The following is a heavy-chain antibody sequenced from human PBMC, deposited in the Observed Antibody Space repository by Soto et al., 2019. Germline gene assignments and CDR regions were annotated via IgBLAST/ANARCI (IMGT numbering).Heavy chain of an antibody. CDR1: GGSVNGYY. D-gene: IGHD3-22*01. CDR3: ARVTMIAMDFDY. J-gene: IGHJ4*02. CDR2: INHTGGT. Sequence: PSETLSLTCAVYGGSVNGYYWNWIRQPPGKGLEWIGEINHTGGTHYNPSLKSRVTMSVDTSKNQFSLKLSSVTAADTAVYYCARVTMIAMDFDYWGQGTLVTLSS. V-gene: IGHV4-34*10.